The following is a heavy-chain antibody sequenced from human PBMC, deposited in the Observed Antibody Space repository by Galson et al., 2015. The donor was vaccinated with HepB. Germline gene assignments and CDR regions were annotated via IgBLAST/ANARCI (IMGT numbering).Heavy chain of an antibody. CDR1: GFTFSSYS. J-gene: IGHJ3*01. D-gene: IGHD3-10*01. CDR3: ARVGGSLGVDAFEF. CDR2: ISSSSSHI. Sequence: SLRLSCAASGFTFSSYSMNWVRQAPGKGLEWVSSISSSSSHIYYADSVKGRFTIPRDNAKNSLYLLMNSLRAEDTAVYYCARVGGSLGVDAFEFWGQGTMVTVSS. V-gene: IGHV3-21*01.